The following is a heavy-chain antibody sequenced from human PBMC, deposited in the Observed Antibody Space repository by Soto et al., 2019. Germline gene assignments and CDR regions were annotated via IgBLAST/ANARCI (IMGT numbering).Heavy chain of an antibody. Sequence: SETLSLTCAVSGGSISSSNWWSWVRQPPGKGLEWIGEIYHSGSTNYNPSLKSRVTISVDKSKNQFSLKLSSVTAADTAVYYCARGYYYDSSGYYYGGAFDIWGQGKMVTVSS. D-gene: IGHD3-22*01. CDR1: GGSISSSNW. CDR2: IYHSGST. J-gene: IGHJ3*02. V-gene: IGHV4-4*02. CDR3: ARGYYYDSSGYYYGGAFDI.